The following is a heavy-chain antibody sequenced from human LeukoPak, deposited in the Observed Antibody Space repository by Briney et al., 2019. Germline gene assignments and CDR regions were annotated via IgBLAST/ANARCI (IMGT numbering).Heavy chain of an antibody. D-gene: IGHD2-15*01. J-gene: IGHJ6*03. CDR2: IYSSVST. CDR1: GDSINNHY. CDR3: ARQRCSGNTCYRVDQLYYMDV. Sequence: PSETLSPTCTVSGDSINNHYWSWIRQPPGEGLEWIGYIYSSVSTNYNPSIKSRVTISIDTPQSQFSLKLTSVTAADTGVYYCARQRCSGNTCYRVDQLYYMDVWGKGTTVTVSS. V-gene: IGHV4-4*09.